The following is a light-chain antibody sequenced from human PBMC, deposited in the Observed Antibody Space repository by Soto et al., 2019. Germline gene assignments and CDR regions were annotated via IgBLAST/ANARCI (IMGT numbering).Light chain of an antibody. Sequence: QSALTQPASVSGSPGQSITISCTGTSSDIGVYNYVSWYQQHAGRAPKLVIYEVAYRPSGISSRFSGSKSGNTASLTISGLQAEDEADYYCTSYTSGGTLPYVFGTGTKVTVL. J-gene: IGLJ1*01. CDR1: SSDIGVYNY. CDR3: TSYTSGGTLPYV. V-gene: IGLV2-14*01. CDR2: EVA.